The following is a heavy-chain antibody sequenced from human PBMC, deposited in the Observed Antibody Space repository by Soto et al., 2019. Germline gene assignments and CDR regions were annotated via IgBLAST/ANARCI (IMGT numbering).Heavy chain of an antibody. CDR2: ISYDGSKK. Sequence: QVQLVESGGGVVQPGGSLRLSCAAPGFTLSDYPMNWVRQAPGKGLEWVALISYDGSKKYYADSVRGRFTISRDNSKNTLYLQMSSLTTEDTSVYYCARESPVLSWYFDLWSRGTLVTVSS. CDR3: ARESPVLSWYFDL. CDR1: GFTLSDYP. V-gene: IGHV3-30-3*01. J-gene: IGHJ2*01.